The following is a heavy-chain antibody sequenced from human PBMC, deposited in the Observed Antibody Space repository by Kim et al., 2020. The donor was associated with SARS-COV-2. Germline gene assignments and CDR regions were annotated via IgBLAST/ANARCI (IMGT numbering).Heavy chain of an antibody. D-gene: IGHD6-19*01. Sequence: GGSLRLSCAASGFTFSSYSMNWVRQAPGKGLEWVSSISSSSSYIYYADSVKGRFTISRDNAKNSLYLQMNSLRAEDTAVYYCARSGGQWLVFGPNWFDPWGQGTLVTVSS. CDR3: ARSGGQWLVFGPNWFDP. CDR2: ISSSSSYI. CDR1: GFTFSSYS. V-gene: IGHV3-21*01. J-gene: IGHJ5*02.